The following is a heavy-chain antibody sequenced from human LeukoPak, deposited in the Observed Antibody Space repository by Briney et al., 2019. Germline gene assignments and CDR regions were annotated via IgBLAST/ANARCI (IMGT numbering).Heavy chain of an antibody. CDR3: ARVGGYSCFDY. CDR2: IYYSGST. D-gene: IGHD5-18*01. CDR1: GGSISSYY. Sequence: SETLSLTCTVSGGSISSYYWSWIRQPPGKGLEWIGHIYYSGSTNYNPSLKSRVTISVDTSKNQFSLKLSSVTAADTAVYYCARVGGYSCFDYWGQGTLVTVSS. J-gene: IGHJ4*02. V-gene: IGHV4-59*01.